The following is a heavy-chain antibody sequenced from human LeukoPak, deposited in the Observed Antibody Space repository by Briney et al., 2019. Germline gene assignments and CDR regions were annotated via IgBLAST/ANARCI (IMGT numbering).Heavy chain of an antibody. D-gene: IGHD4-17*01. CDR1: GFTFSSYG. Sequence: PGGSLRLSCAASGFTFSSYGMSWVRQAPGKGLEWVSAISGSGGSTYYADSVKGRFTISRDNSKNTLYLQMNSLRAEDTAVYYCAKAPYPPLYGDYFSSFLRSVDYWGQGTLVTVSS. V-gene: IGHV3-23*01. CDR2: ISGSGGST. J-gene: IGHJ4*02. CDR3: AKAPYPPLYGDYFSSFLRSVDY.